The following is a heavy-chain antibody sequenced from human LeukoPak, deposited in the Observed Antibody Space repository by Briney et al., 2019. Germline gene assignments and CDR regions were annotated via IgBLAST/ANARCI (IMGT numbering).Heavy chain of an antibody. J-gene: IGHJ4*02. CDR2: IRGDGSST. CDR3: ARDSSGWGFDY. CDR1: GFTFSTYW. D-gene: IGHD6-25*01. V-gene: IGHV3-74*01. Sequence: GGSLRLSCAASGFTFSTYWMHWVRQAPGKGLVWVSGIRGDGSSTIYADSVKGRFTISRDNARNTLYLQVYSLRAEDTAVYYCARDSSGWGFDYWGQGSLVTVSS.